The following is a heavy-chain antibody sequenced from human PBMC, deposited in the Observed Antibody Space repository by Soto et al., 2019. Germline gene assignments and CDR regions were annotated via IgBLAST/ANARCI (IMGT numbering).Heavy chain of an antibody. CDR3: ARDLRDYYEIGAGDAFDI. CDR1: GYTFTGYY. V-gene: IGHV1-2*04. CDR2: INPNSGGT. D-gene: IGHD3-22*01. J-gene: IGHJ3*02. Sequence: GASVKVSCKASGYTFTGYYMHWVRQAPGQGLEWMGWINPNSGGTNYAQKFQGWVTMTRDTSISTAYMELSRLRSDDTAVYYCARDLRDYYEIGAGDAFDIWGQGTMVTVSS.